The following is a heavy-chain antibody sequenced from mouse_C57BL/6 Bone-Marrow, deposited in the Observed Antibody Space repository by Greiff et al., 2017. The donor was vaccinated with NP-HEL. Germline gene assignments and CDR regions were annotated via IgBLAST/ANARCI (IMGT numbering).Heavy chain of an antibody. J-gene: IGHJ3*01. D-gene: IGHD2-12*01. CDR3: ARTYYSTLAWFAY. V-gene: IGHV5-17*01. CDR2: ISSGSSTI. Sequence: EVQLVESGGGLVKPGGSLKLSCAASGFTFSDYGMHWVRQAPEKGLEWVAYISSGSSTIYYADTVKGRFTISRDNAKNTLFLQMTSLRSEDTAMYYCARTYYSTLAWFAYWGQGTLVTVSA. CDR1: GFTFSDYG.